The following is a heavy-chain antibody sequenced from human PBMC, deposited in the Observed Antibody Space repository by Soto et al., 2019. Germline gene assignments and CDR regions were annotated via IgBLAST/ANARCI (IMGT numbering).Heavy chain of an antibody. J-gene: IGHJ3*02. CDR1: GGSISSSSYY. CDR3: ARHPRYCSSTSCYAGAFDI. Sequence: QLQLQESGPGLVKPSETLSLTCTVSGGSISSSSYYWGWIRQPPGKGLEWIGSFYYSGSTYYNPSLKSRVTISVDTSKNQFSLKLSSVTAADTAVYYCARHPRYCSSTSCYAGAFDIWGQGTMVTVSS. CDR2: FYYSGST. D-gene: IGHD2-2*01. V-gene: IGHV4-39*01.